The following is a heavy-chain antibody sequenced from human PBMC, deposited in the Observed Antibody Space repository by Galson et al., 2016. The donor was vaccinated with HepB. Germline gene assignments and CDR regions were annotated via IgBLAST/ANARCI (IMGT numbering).Heavy chain of an antibody. Sequence: SVKVSCKASGYIFTDYAIHWVRQAPGQRLEWMAWINAGNGNTKYSRKFQDRVTISRDTSASTLYMELSSLRSEDTAVYYCARDRMNVLRWLGEIFDFDFWGQGTLVTVSS. CDR3: ARDRMNVLRWLGEIFDFDF. CDR1: GYIFTDYA. D-gene: IGHD3-10*01. J-gene: IGHJ4*02. CDR2: INAGNGNT. V-gene: IGHV1-3*01.